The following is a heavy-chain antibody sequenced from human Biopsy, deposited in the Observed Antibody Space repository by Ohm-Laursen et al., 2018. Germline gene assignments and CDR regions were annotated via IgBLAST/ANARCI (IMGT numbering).Heavy chain of an antibody. Sequence: SLRLSCSASGFTFSSHAMSWVRQAPGKGLECVSLINGSGGSTYYADPVKGRFTISRDNSKNTLYLQMNSLRAEDTALYYCARGGQGGFLEWLSIGWGQGTLVTVSS. J-gene: IGHJ4*02. V-gene: IGHV3-23*01. D-gene: IGHD3-3*01. CDR2: INGSGGST. CDR3: ARGGQGGFLEWLSIG. CDR1: GFTFSSHA.